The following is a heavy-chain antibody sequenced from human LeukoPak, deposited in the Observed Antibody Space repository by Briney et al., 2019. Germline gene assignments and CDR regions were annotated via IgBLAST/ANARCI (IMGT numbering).Heavy chain of an antibody. J-gene: IGHJ4*02. Sequence: GASVKVSCKASGYTFTSYGISWVRQAPGQGLEWMGWISAYNGNTNYAQKLRGRVTMTTDTSTSTAYMELRSLRSDDTAVYYCARLPITMIVVPSGQVDYWGQGTLVTVSS. D-gene: IGHD3-22*01. CDR3: ARLPITMIVVPSGQVDY. CDR2: ISAYNGNT. CDR1: GYTFTSYG. V-gene: IGHV1-18*01.